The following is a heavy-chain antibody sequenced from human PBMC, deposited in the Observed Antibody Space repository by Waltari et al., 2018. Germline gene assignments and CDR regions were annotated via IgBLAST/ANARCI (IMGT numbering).Heavy chain of an antibody. CDR3: ARDQHYYGSGSYSDV. CDR2: IYSGCST. J-gene: IGHJ6*02. V-gene: IGHV3-53*01. CDR1: GFTVSRNY. Sequence: EVQLVESGGGLIQPGGSLRLSCAASGFTVSRNYMSWVRQAPGKGLEWVSVIYSGCSTYYADSVKGRFTISRDNSKNTLYLQMNSLRSEDTAVYYCARDQHYYGSGSYSDVWGQGTTVTVSS. D-gene: IGHD3-10*01.